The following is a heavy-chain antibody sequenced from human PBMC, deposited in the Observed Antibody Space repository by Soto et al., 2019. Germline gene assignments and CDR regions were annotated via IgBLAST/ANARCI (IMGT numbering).Heavy chain of an antibody. CDR2: IIPIFGTA. CDR3: AREADIVVVTAISSGGWFDP. J-gene: IGHJ5*02. D-gene: IGHD2-21*02. V-gene: IGHV1-69*06. CDR1: GGTFSSYA. Sequence: GASVKVSCKASGGTFSSYAISWVRQAPGQGLEWMGGIIPIFGTANYAQKFQGRVTITADKSTSTAYMELSSLRSEDTAVYYCAREADIVVVTAISSGGWFDPWGQGTLVTVSS.